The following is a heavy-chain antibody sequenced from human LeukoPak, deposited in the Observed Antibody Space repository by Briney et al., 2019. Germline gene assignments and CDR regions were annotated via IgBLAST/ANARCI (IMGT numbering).Heavy chain of an antibody. J-gene: IGHJ3*01. CDR1: GYTFTSYT. D-gene: IGHD1-14*01. CDR2: ISVGRGNS. V-gene: IGHV1-3*03. CDR3: ARERGIRDAFDF. Sequence: ASVKVSFKASGYTFTSYTIHWVRPAPGQSLEWMGWISVGRGNSNCSQEFQGRVTLTRNTSATTAYLEVSSLRPEDMAVYYCARERGIRDAFDFWGQGTMVTVSS.